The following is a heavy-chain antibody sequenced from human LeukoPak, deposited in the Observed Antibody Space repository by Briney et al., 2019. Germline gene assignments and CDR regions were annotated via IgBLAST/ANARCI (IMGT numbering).Heavy chain of an antibody. CDR3: ARGEVYCGGDCYNY. V-gene: IGHV4-34*01. Sequence: PSETLSLTCAVYGGSFSGYYWSWIRQPPGKGLEWIGEINHSGSTNYNPSLKSRVTISVDTSKNQFSLKLSSVTAADTAVYYCARGEVYCGGDCYNYWGQGTLVTVSS. D-gene: IGHD2-21*02. J-gene: IGHJ4*02. CDR1: GGSFSGYY. CDR2: INHSGST.